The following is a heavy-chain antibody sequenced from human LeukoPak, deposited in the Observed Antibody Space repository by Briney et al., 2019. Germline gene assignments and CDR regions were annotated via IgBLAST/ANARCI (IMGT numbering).Heavy chain of an antibody. Sequence: KPSETLSLNCTGSGGSISSYYWSWIRQPPGKGLEWIGYIYYSGSTNYNPSLKSRVTISVDTSKNQFSLKLSSVTAADTSVYYCASPQRGSYYGFDAFDIWGQGTMVTVSS. D-gene: IGHD1-26*01. CDR2: IYYSGST. J-gene: IGHJ3*02. V-gene: IGHV4-59*01. CDR3: ASPQRGSYYGFDAFDI. CDR1: GGSISSYY.